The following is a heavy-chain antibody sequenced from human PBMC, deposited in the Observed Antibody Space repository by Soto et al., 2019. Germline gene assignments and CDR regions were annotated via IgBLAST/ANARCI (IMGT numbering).Heavy chain of an antibody. CDR2: LYSGGST. Sequence: EVQLVESGGGLVQPGGSMRLSCAASGFNVSSNFMTWVRQAPGGGLEWVSFLYSGGSTYYAESVKGRFTVSRDSSKNIVYLQMNKLRTEDTGLYYCARDPGAYSCDVLIVDWGQGTLVTVSS. V-gene: IGHV3-66*01. CDR1: GFNVSSNF. D-gene: IGHD2-21*01. CDR3: ARDPGAYSCDVLIVD. J-gene: IGHJ4*02.